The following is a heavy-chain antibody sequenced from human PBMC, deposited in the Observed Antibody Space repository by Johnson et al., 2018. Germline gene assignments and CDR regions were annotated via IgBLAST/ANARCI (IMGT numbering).Heavy chain of an antibody. Sequence: EVQLLETGGGLVQPGGSLRLSCAASGFTFSSYSMNWVRQAPGEGLEWVSYISSSSSTIYYADSVKGRFTISRDNAKKSLYLQMNRLRAEDTAVYYCAREGAFPNAFDIWGQGTMVTVSS. CDR2: ISSSSSTI. CDR1: GFTFSSYS. V-gene: IGHV3-48*01. CDR3: AREGAFPNAFDI. J-gene: IGHJ3*02. D-gene: IGHD2/OR15-2a*01.